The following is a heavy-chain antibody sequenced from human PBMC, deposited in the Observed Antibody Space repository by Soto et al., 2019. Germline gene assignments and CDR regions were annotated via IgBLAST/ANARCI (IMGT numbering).Heavy chain of an antibody. Sequence: SLRLSCAASGFTFSSYGMHWVRQAPGKGLEWVAVISYDGSNKYYADSVKGRFTISRDNSKNTLYLQMNSLRAEDTAVYYCAKGGGSYYVDYWGQGTLVTVSS. V-gene: IGHV3-30*18. CDR1: GFTFSSYG. J-gene: IGHJ4*02. D-gene: IGHD1-26*01. CDR2: ISYDGSNK. CDR3: AKGGGSYYVDY.